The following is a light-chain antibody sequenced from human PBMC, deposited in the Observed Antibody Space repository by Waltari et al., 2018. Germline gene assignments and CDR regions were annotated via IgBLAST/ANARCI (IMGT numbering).Light chain of an antibody. J-gene: IGLJ3*02. V-gene: IGLV8-61*01. CDR2: KAN. Sequence: QTVGTQEPSLSVSPGGTVTLTCALSSASLFTTPHPPRYQQTPGQAPRTLVYKANTRSSGVPDRFSGSILGNTAALTITGAQADDESDYYCALYMGSGIWVFGGGTRLTVL. CDR1: SASLFTTPH. CDR3: ALYMGSGIWV.